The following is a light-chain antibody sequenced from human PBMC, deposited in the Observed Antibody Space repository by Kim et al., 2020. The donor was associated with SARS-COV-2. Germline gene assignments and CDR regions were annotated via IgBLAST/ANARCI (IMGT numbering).Light chain of an antibody. Sequence: SESPGQTASITCSGDKLGDKHASWYQQTPGRSPVLVIYEDYKRPSGIPGRFSGSNSGSTATLTISGTQAMDEADYYCQAWDSSTGVFGGGTQLTVL. CDR2: EDY. CDR3: QAWDSSTGV. J-gene: IGLJ2*01. V-gene: IGLV3-1*01. CDR1: KLGDKH.